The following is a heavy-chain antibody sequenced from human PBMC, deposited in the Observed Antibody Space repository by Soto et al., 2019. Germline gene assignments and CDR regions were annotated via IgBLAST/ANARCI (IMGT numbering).Heavy chain of an antibody. D-gene: IGHD3-10*01. CDR1: GGSISSGGYY. V-gene: IGHV4-31*03. Sequence: QVQLQESGPGLVKPSQTLSLTCTVSGGSISSGGYYWSWIRQHPGKGLEWIGYIYYSGSTYYNPALKSRVTISVDTSKNQFALKLSSVTAADTAVYYCARGVTMVRGVIHTPYFDYWGQGTLVTVSS. J-gene: IGHJ4*02. CDR2: IYYSGST. CDR3: ARGVTMVRGVIHTPYFDY.